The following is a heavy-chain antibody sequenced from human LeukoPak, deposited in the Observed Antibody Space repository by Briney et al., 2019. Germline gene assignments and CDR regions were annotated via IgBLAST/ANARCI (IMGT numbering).Heavy chain of an antibody. Sequence: GGSLRLSCAASGFTFSDYWMHWVRQAPGKGLVGVSRINSDGRITSYADSVKGRFTISRDNAKNTLYLQMNSLRAEDTAVYYCAREPLIVGATGGWFDPWGQGTLVTVSS. D-gene: IGHD1-26*01. CDR3: AREPLIVGATGGWFDP. V-gene: IGHV3-74*01. CDR2: INSDGRIT. J-gene: IGHJ5*02. CDR1: GFTFSDYW.